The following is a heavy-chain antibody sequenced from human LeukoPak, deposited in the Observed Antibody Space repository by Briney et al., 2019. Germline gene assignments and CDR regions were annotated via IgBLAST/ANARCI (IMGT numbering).Heavy chain of an antibody. Sequence: PGGSLRLSCAASGFSLSSYAMHWVRQAPGKGLEWVSFVSFDGRNKNYADSVRGRFTISRDNSKNTLYLQMNSLRAEDTAVYYCAKDRLRYCGSTSCGMDVWGQGTTVTVSS. V-gene: IGHV3-30*04. D-gene: IGHD2-2*01. CDR3: AKDRLRYCGSTSCGMDV. CDR2: VSFDGRNK. CDR1: GFSLSSYA. J-gene: IGHJ6*02.